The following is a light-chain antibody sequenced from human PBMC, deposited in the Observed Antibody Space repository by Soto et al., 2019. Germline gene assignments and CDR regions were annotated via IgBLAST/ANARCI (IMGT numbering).Light chain of an antibody. V-gene: IGKV2-28*01. CDR2: LCS. CDR1: HSLLHSNGYNY. J-gene: IGKJ2*02. CDR3: MEALQTPRN. Sequence: DIVMTQSPLSLPVTPGEPASISCRSSHSLLHSNGYNYLDWYLQKPGQSAQLLIYLCSNRAYGLPDRFSGSGSCTDFTLKFSRVEAEDVEVYYCMEALQTPRNFSQGTKLEIK.